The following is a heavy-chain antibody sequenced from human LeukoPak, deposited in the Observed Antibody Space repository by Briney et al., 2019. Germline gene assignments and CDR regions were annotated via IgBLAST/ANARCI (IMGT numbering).Heavy chain of an antibody. Sequence: SETLSLTCSVSGRSISSSSSYWGGIRQPPGKGVEWIGSIYYSGSTHYHPYLKSRVTISVDTSKNQFYLKLSSATAADTAVYYCARHVPVDTAMVSHDAFDIWGQGTMVTVSS. CDR3: ARHVPVDTAMVSHDAFDI. J-gene: IGHJ3*02. D-gene: IGHD5-18*01. CDR1: GRSISSSSSY. V-gene: IGHV4-39*01. CDR2: IYYSGST.